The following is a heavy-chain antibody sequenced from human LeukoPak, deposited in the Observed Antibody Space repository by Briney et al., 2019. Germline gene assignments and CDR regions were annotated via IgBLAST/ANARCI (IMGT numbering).Heavy chain of an antibody. CDR1: GGSISSSSYY. J-gene: IGHJ4*02. V-gene: IGHV4-39*07. CDR3: ARDRAIFGVVIIGNYFDY. CDR2: IYYSGSA. Sequence: PSETLSLTCTVSGGSISSSSYYWGWIRQPPGKGLEWIGSIYYSGSAYYNPSLKSRVTISVDTSKNQFSLKLSSVTAADTAVYYCARDRAIFGVVIIGNYFDYWGQGTLVTVSS. D-gene: IGHD3-3*01.